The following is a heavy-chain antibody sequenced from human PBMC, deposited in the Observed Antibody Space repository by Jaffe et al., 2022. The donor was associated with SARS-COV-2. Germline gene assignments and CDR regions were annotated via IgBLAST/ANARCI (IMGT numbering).Heavy chain of an antibody. Sequence: QVQLVQSGTEVKRPGASVKLSCKASGYLFTSYYVHWVRQAPGQGLEWMGVINPNGGTTIYAQRFQGRVSVTRDTSTATVYMELSSLRSEDTAMYYCARAPNVYGSGRSWFDPWGQGALVTVSS. CDR1: GYLFTSYY. CDR3: ARAPNVYGSGRSWFDP. D-gene: IGHD3-10*01. J-gene: IGHJ5*02. V-gene: IGHV1-46*01. CDR2: INPNGGTT.